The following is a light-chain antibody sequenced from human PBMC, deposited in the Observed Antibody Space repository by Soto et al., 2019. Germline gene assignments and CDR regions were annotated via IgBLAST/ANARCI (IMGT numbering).Light chain of an antibody. V-gene: IGKV3-11*01. Sequence: EIVLTQSPATLSLSPGERATLSCRASQSISSHLAWYQQKPGQAPRLLIYDASNRATGIPARFSGGGSGTDFTLTISSLEPEDFAVYYCQQRNTWPLTFGGGTKVEIK. CDR3: QQRNTWPLT. CDR2: DAS. J-gene: IGKJ4*01. CDR1: QSISSH.